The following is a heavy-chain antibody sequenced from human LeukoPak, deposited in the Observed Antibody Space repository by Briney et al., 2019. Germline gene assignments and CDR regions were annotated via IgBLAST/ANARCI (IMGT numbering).Heavy chain of an antibody. Sequence: ASVKVSCKASRGTFSSYGISWVRQAPGQGLELRGGVIAIFGRVKYGQKFQGRATITTDESTSTAYMELSSLTSEDTGVYYCARGELGDSSGFSFFDYWGQGTLVTVSS. J-gene: IGHJ4*02. CDR3: ARGELGDSSGFSFFDY. CDR1: RGTFSSYG. CDR2: VIAIFGRV. V-gene: IGHV1-69*05. D-gene: IGHD3-22*01.